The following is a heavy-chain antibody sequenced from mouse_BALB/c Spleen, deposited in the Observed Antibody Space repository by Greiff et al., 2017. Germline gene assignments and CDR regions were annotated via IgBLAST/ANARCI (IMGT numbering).Heavy chain of an antibody. V-gene: IGHV2-6-7*01. CDR2: IWGDGST. Sequence: VQLQQSGPGLVQPSQSLSITCTVSGFSLTGYGVNWVRQPPGKGLEWLGMIWGDGSTDYNSALKSRLSISKDNSKSQVFLKMNSLQTDDTARYYCARDYYGSSYVYYAMDYWGQGTSVTVSS. CDR1: GFSLTGYG. D-gene: IGHD1-1*01. CDR3: ARDYYGSSYVYYAMDY. J-gene: IGHJ4*01.